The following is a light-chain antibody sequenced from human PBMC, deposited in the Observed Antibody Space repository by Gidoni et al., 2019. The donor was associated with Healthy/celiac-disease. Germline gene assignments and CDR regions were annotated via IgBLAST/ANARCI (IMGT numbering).Light chain of an antibody. J-gene: IGKJ1*01. V-gene: IGKV1-33*01. Sequence: IKMTQSPSSLSAAVGDRVTITCQASQYISNYLNCYQQKPGKAPKLLIYDVSNLETGVPSRFSGSVAGTDFTFTISSLQPEDIATYYCQQYDNLPPNTFGQGTKVEIK. CDR1: QYISNY. CDR2: DVS. CDR3: QQYDNLPPNT.